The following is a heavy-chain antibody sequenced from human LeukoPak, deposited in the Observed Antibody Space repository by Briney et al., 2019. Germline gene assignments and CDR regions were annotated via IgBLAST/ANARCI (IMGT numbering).Heavy chain of an antibody. Sequence: GGSLRLSCAASGFTVSSNYMSWVRQAPGKGLEWVSLIYSGGSTSYADSVRGRFTFSRDNSKNTLYLQMNSLRAEDTALYYCAKGSGGGRPYYFDYWGQGTLVTVSS. CDR2: IYSGGST. J-gene: IGHJ4*02. CDR1: GFTVSSNY. V-gene: IGHV3-53*01. CDR3: AKGSGGGRPYYFDY. D-gene: IGHD2-15*01.